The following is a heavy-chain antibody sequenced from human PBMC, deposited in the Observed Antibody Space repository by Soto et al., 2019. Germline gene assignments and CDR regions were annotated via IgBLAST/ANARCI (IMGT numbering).Heavy chain of an antibody. CDR2: IIRTGNYV. Sequence: GGSLRLSCAASGFTFTNYNMNWVRQAPGKGLEWVSSIIRTGNYVYYADSLKGRFTISRDNAKNSLYLQMNSLRAEDTAVYFCARDLSGRSDSSGYYYGSYDMDVWGQGTSVPVSS. J-gene: IGHJ6*02. D-gene: IGHD3-22*01. V-gene: IGHV3-21*01. CDR3: ARDLSGRSDSSGYYYGSYDMDV. CDR1: GFTFTNYN.